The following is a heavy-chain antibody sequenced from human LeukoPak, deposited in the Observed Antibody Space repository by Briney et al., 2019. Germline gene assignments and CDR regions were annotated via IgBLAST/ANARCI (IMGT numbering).Heavy chain of an antibody. J-gene: IGHJ4*02. D-gene: IGHD3-10*01. Sequence: PGGSLRLACAASGFTFSSYGMHWVRQAPGKGLEWVAFIRYDGSNKYYAGSVKGRFTISRENPKNTMYLQMNSLRAEDTAAYYCAKDNYYGSGSYYNGGFISDSWGQGNLVTVSS. V-gene: IGHV3-30*02. CDR2: IRYDGSNK. CDR3: AKDNYYGSGSYYNGGFISDS. CDR1: GFTFSSYG.